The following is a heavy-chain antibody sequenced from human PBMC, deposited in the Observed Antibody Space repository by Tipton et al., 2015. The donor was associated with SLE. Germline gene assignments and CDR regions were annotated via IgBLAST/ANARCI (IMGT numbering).Heavy chain of an antibody. D-gene: IGHD6-19*01. Sequence: TLSLTCTVSGGSISSGSYYWSWIRQPAGKGLEWIGYIYYSGSTNYNPSLKSRVTISVDTSKNQFSLKLSSVTAADTAVYYCARDSSGWQGGVDYWGQGTLVTVSS. CDR1: GGSISSGSYY. CDR3: ARDSSGWQGGVDY. V-gene: IGHV4-61*10. J-gene: IGHJ4*02. CDR2: IYYSGST.